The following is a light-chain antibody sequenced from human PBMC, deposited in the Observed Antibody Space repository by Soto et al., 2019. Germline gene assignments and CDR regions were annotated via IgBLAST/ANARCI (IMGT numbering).Light chain of an antibody. J-gene: IGKJ3*01. V-gene: IGKV3-15*01. Sequence: EIVMTQSPATLSVSPGERATLSCRASQSVDSHLAWYQQRPGQAPRLLIYGASYRATGIPARFSGSGSGTDFTLIISSLQSEDFAVYYCQQYDNWPPFTFGPGTKVDIK. CDR3: QQYDNWPPFT. CDR2: GAS. CDR1: QSVDSH.